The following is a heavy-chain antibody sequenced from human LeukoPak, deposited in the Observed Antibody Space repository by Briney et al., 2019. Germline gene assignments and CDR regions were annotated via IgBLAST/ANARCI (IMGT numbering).Heavy chain of an antibody. CDR3: ARGVVVPAAMGADY. CDR1: GGTFISYA. J-gene: IGHJ4*02. V-gene: IGHV1-69*05. CDR2: IIPIFGTA. Sequence: SVKVSFKASGGTFISYAISWVRQAPGQGLEWMGGIIPIFGTANYAQKFQGRVTITTDESTSTAYMELSSLRSEDTAVYYCARGVVVPAAMGADYWGQGTLVTVSS. D-gene: IGHD2-2*01.